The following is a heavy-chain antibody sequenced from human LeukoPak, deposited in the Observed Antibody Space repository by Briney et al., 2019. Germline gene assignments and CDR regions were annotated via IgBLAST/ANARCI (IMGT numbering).Heavy chain of an antibody. D-gene: IGHD2-2*01. CDR3: ARGVPGYCSSTSCPFDP. CDR2: ISAYNGNT. J-gene: IGHJ5*02. V-gene: IGHV1-18*01. CDR1: GYTFTSYG. Sequence: ASLKVSCKASGYTFTSYGISWVRQAPRQGLEWMGWISAYNGNTNYAQKLQGRVTMTTDTSTSTAYMELRSLRSDDTAVYYCARGVPGYCSSTSCPFDPWGQGTLVTVSS.